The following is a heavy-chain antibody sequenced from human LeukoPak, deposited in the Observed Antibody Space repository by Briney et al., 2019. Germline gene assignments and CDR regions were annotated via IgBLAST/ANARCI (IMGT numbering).Heavy chain of an antibody. CDR1: GVSITGDY. J-gene: IGHJ4*02. CDR2: IYVSGST. CDR3: ARGGASSRHFDY. D-gene: IGHD3-10*01. V-gene: IGHV4-59*01. Sequence: SETLSLTCTVSGVSITGDYWSWIRQPPGKGLEWIGFIYVSGSTNYNPSLKSRVTISVDTSKNQFSLNLRSVTTADTAIYCCARGGASSRHFDYWGQGTLVTVSS.